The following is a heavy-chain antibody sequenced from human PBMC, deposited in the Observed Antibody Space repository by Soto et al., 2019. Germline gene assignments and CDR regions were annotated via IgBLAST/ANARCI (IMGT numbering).Heavy chain of an antibody. J-gene: IGHJ6*02. CDR2: IYYSGST. CDR1: CGSISSSSYY. CDR3: ATRIAAAVKTGYYYGMDV. D-gene: IGHD6-13*01. Sequence: PSETLSLTCTVSCGSISSSSYYWGWIRQPPGKGLEWIGSIYYSGSTYYNPSLKSRVTISVDTSKNQFSLKLSSVTAADTAVYYCATRIAAAVKTGYYYGMDVWGQGTTVTVSS. V-gene: IGHV4-39*01.